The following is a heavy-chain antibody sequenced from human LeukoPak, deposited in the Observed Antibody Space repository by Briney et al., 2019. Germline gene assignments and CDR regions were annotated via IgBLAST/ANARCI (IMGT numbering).Heavy chain of an antibody. V-gene: IGHV3-21*01. J-gene: IGHJ4*02. CDR1: GFTFTSYS. CDR2: IISISSYI. D-gene: IGHD2-15*01. Sequence: GGSLRLSCAPSGFTFTSYSMNWVRQAPGKGLEWVSSIISISSYIYYADSVKGRFTISRDNPKNSLYLQINSLRAEDTALSYCARGEGIEADDYWGQGTLVTVSS. CDR3: ARGEGIEADDY.